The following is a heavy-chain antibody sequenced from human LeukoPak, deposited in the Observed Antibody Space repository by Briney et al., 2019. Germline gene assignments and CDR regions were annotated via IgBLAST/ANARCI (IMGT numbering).Heavy chain of an antibody. J-gene: IGHJ4*02. CDR3: ARDRDGDPSFEY. CDR2: ITSSSSTI. Sequence: PGGSLRLSCAASGFTFSSSDMNWVRQAPGKGLAWVSYITSSSSTICYADSVKGRFTISRDNAKNSLYLQMNSLRDEDTAVYYCARDRDGDPSFEYWGQGTLVTVSS. V-gene: IGHV3-48*02. D-gene: IGHD4-17*01. CDR1: GFTFSSSD.